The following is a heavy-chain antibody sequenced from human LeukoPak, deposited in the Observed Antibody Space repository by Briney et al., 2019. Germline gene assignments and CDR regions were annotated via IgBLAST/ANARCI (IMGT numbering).Heavy chain of an antibody. CDR2: IRSKANSYAT. Sequence: GGSLKLSCAASGFTFSGSAMHWVRQASGKGLGWVGRIRSKANSYATAYAASVKGRFTISRDDSKNTAYLQVNSLKTEDTAVYYCTRLYDFWSGYPDYWGQGTLVTVSS. V-gene: IGHV3-73*01. CDR3: TRLYDFWSGYPDY. CDR1: GFTFSGSA. J-gene: IGHJ4*02. D-gene: IGHD3-3*01.